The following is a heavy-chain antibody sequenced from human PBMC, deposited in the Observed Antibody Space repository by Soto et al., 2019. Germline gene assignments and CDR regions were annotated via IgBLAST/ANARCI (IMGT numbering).Heavy chain of an antibody. D-gene: IGHD2-21*01. CDR3: ARDDGWGFLRSDLHIWLHA. J-gene: IGHJ4*01. Sequence: PSETLSLTCSVSGDSISSSNYHWGWIRQPPGKGLEWIGSFHYSGGTYYKPSLKSRVTISVDTSKNQFSLKLSSVTAADTAVYYCARDDGWGFLRSDLHIWLHAWGRGTLVTVS. CDR2: FHYSGGT. V-gene: IGHV4-39*02. CDR1: GDSISSSNYH.